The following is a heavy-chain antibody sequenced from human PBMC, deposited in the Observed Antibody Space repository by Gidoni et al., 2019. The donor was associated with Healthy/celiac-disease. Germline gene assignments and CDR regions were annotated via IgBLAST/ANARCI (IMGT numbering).Heavy chain of an antibody. Sequence: EVQLVESGGGLVQRGGSRRLSCAASGLTVSRNYMSWLRQAPGKGLEWVSVIYSGGSTYYADSVKGRFTISRDNSKNTLYLQMNSLRAEDTAVYYCARGLDSYGYFVYGMDVWGQGTTVTVSS. CDR3: ARGLDSYGYFVYGMDV. D-gene: IGHD5-18*01. J-gene: IGHJ6*02. CDR2: IYSGGST. CDR1: GLTVSRNY. V-gene: IGHV3-66*02.